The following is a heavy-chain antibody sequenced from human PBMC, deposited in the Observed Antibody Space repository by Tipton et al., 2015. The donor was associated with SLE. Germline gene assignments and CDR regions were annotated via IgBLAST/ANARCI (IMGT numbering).Heavy chain of an antibody. CDR1: GPSINNYY. CDR3: ARVDRGPRNFDL. CDR2: IYNTGAT. J-gene: IGHJ2*01. Sequence: TLSLTCTVSGPSINNYYWTWIRQPAGQGLEGVGRIYNTGATYYNPSLKSRVSMSVDTSKNQISLRLNPVTAADTAVYYCARVDRGPRNFDLWGRGTLVTVSS. D-gene: IGHD1-26*01. V-gene: IGHV4-4*07.